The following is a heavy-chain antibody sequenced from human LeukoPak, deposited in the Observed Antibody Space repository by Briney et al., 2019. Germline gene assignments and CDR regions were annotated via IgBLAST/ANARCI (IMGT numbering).Heavy chain of an antibody. V-gene: IGHV4-59*01. D-gene: IGHD1-14*01. CDR1: GGSISTYS. J-gene: IGHJ6*02. Sequence: PSETLSLTCTVSGGSISTYSWSWIRQPPGKGLEWIGYIYYSGSTNYNPSLKSRVTISVDTSKNQFSLKLSSVTAADTAVYYCASIGYDHGMDVWGQGTTVTVSS. CDR3: ASIGYDHGMDV. CDR2: IYYSGST.